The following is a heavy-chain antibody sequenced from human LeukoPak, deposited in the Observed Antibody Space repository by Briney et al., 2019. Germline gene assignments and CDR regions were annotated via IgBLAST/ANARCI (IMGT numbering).Heavy chain of an antibody. V-gene: IGHV1-69*04. CDR2: VIPILGIA. CDR3: ARAGDCSSTSCYGNY. CDR1: GGTFSSYA. D-gene: IGHD2-2*01. J-gene: IGHJ4*02. Sequence: WASVKVSCKASGGTFSSYAISWVRQAPGQGLEWMGRVIPILGIANYAQKFQGRVTITADKSTSTAYMELSSLRSEDTAVYYCARAGDCSSTSCYGNYWGQGTLVTVSS.